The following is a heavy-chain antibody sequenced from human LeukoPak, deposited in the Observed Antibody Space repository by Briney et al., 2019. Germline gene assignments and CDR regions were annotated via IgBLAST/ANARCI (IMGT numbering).Heavy chain of an antibody. CDR2: ISYDGSNK. D-gene: IGHD1-26*01. Sequence: GRSLRLSRAASGFTFSSYGMHWVRQAPGKGLEWVAVISYDGSNKYYADSVKGRFTISRDNSKNALYLQMNSLRAEDTAVYYCAKGSGSYQGSFGMDVWGQGTTVTVSS. J-gene: IGHJ6*02. V-gene: IGHV3-30*18. CDR3: AKGSGSYQGSFGMDV. CDR1: GFTFSSYG.